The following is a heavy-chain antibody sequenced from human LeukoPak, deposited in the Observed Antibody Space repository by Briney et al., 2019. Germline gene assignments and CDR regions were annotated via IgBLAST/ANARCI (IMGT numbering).Heavy chain of an antibody. Sequence: GGSLRLSCAASGFTFSKYWMSWVRQAPGKGLEWVSAIYSGGTIYYADSVKGRFTISRDNSKNTLYLQMNSLRAEDTAMYYCARDLNWGYFDYWGQGTLVTVSS. D-gene: IGHD7-27*01. V-gene: IGHV3-53*01. CDR2: IYSGGTI. CDR3: ARDLNWGYFDY. CDR1: GFTFSKYW. J-gene: IGHJ4*02.